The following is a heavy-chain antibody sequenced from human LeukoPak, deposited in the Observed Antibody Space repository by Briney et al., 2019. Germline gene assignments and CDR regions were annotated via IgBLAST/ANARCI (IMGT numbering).Heavy chain of an antibody. CDR3: ARDVTMIVVVSHAFDI. CDR2: ISGSGGST. J-gene: IGHJ3*02. CDR1: GFTFSSYA. D-gene: IGHD3-22*01. Sequence: QSGGSLRLSCAASGFTFSSYAMSWVRQAPGKGLEWVSGISGSGGSTYYADSVKGRFTISRDNAKNSLYLQMNSLRAEDTAVYYCARDVTMIVVVSHAFDIWGQGTMVTVSS. V-gene: IGHV3-23*01.